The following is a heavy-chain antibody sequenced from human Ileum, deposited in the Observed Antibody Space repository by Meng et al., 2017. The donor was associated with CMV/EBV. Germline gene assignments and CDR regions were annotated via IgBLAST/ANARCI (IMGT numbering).Heavy chain of an antibody. CDR3: ARASIADTYGNNWFDP. D-gene: IGHD4-17*01. V-gene: IGHV1-2*02. CDR1: GSTFTDRY. Sequence: GSTFTDRYIHWVRLAPGQGLEWMGWIGTNVGDTNYAQKFRGRVSMTRDTSISTAYIELSSLKSDDTALYYCARASIADTYGNNWFDPWGQGTLVTVSS. J-gene: IGHJ5*02. CDR2: IGTNVGDT.